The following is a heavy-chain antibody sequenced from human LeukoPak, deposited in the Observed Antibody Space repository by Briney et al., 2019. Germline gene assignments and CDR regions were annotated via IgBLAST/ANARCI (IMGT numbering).Heavy chain of an antibody. D-gene: IGHD2-21*02. CDR1: GFTFSSYS. CDR3: AHCGGDCYPEYFQH. Sequence: GGSLRLSRAASGFTFSSYSMNWVRQAPGKGLEWVSYISSSSSTIYYADSVKGRFTISRDNAKNSLYLQMNSLRAEDTAVYYCAHCGGDCYPEYFQHWGQGTLDTVSS. CDR2: ISSSSSTI. J-gene: IGHJ1*01. V-gene: IGHV3-48*01.